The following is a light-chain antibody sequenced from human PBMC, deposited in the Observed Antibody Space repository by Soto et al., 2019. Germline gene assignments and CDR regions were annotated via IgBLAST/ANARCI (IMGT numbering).Light chain of an antibody. CDR3: QQYDNWPRT. CDR1: QSIGSS. Sequence: EIVMTQSPATLSVSPGERATLSCGASQSIGSSLAWYQQKPGQAPRLLIYGASSRATGLPARFGGSGSGTDFTLTISSLQSEDFAVYYCQQYDNWPRTFGQGTKVEIK. J-gene: IGKJ1*01. CDR2: GAS. V-gene: IGKV3-15*01.